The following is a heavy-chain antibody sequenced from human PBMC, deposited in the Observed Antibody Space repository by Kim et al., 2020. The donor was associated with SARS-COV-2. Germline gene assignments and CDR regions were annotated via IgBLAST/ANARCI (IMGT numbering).Heavy chain of an antibody. D-gene: IGHD3-9*01. CDR3: ARGGHSEVGSAGYFDWLLAPPPAGD. Sequence: GGSLRLSCAASGFTFSDYYMSWIRQAPGKGLEWVSYISSSGSTIYYADSVKGRFTISRDNAKNSLYLQMNSLRAEDTAVYYCARGGHSEVGSAGYFDWLLAPPPAGDWGQGTLVTVSS. J-gene: IGHJ4*02. CDR2: ISSSGSTI. V-gene: IGHV3-11*01. CDR1: GFTFSDYY.